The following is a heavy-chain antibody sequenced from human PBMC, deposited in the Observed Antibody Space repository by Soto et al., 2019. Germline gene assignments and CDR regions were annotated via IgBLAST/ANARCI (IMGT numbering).Heavy chain of an antibody. V-gene: IGHV3-9*01. D-gene: IGHD3-3*01. J-gene: IGHJ4*02. Sequence: DVQLVESGGGLVQPGRSLSLSCAASGFTFDDYAMHWVRQAPGKGLEWVSGISWNSGSIGYADSVKGRFTIARDNAKNSLYLQMNSLRAEDTALYYCAKDKDYDFWSGYSDYRGQGTLVTVSS. CDR1: GFTFDDYA. CDR3: AKDKDYDFWSGYSDY. CDR2: ISWNSGSI.